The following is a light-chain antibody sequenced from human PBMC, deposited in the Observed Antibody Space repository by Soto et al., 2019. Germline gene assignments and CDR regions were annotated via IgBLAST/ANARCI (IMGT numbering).Light chain of an antibody. J-gene: IGKJ4*01. CDR1: QSISSY. V-gene: IGKV1-39*01. Sequence: DIQMTHSPSSLSASVGDRVTITCRASQSISSYLNWYQQKPGKAPKLLIYAASSLQSGVQSRFSGSGCGTDVTLTTRSTQPEDFATYCCKQTYSNHLTFGGGTKVEI. CDR3: KQTYSNHLT. CDR2: AAS.